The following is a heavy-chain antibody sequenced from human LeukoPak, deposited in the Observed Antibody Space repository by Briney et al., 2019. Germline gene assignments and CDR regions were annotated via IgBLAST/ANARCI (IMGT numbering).Heavy chain of an antibody. Sequence: GGSLRLSCAASGFTFSKAWTSWVRQAPGKGLGRVGRIRAKTNGGTTDSAAPVKGRFTISRDDSRNTLYLQMISLKIEDTAVYYCVTEGYIYGYHSLDTWGRGTTVTVFS. CDR3: VTEGYIYGYHSLDT. CDR1: GFTFSKAW. CDR2: IRAKTNGGTT. V-gene: IGHV3-15*05. J-gene: IGHJ3*02. D-gene: IGHD5-18*01.